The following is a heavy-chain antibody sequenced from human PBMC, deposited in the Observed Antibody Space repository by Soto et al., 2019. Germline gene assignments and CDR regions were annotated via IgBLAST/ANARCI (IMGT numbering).Heavy chain of an antibody. CDR2: IYYSGST. V-gene: IGHV4-31*03. Sequence: QVQLQESGPGLVKPSQTLSLTCTVSGGSISSGGYYWSWIRQHPGKGLEWIGYIYYSGSTYYNPSLKRRVTRSVDTPKNQFSLKLSSVTAADTAVYYCARVKAGTYYYYYYGMDVWGQGTTVTVSS. CDR1: GGSISSGGYY. CDR3: ARVKAGTYYYYYYGMDV. D-gene: IGHD6-13*01. J-gene: IGHJ6*02.